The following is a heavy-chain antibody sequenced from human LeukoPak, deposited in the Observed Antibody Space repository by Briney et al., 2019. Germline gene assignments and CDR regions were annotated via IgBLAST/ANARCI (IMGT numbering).Heavy chain of an antibody. J-gene: IGHJ6*02. CDR2: IYYSGST. V-gene: IGHV4-59*01. D-gene: IGHD3-16*02. CDR3: ARAHQDDYVWGSYRPQGMDV. Sequence: PSETLSLTCTVSGGSISSYYWSWIRQPPGKGLEWIGYIYYSGSTNYNPSLKSRVTISVDTSKNQFSLKLSSVTAADTAVYYCARAHQDDYVWGSYRPQGMDVWGQGTTVTVSS. CDR1: GGSISSYY.